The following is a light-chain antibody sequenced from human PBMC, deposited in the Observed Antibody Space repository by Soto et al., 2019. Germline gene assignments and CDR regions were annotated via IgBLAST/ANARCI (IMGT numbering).Light chain of an antibody. CDR2: GAS. Sequence: EIVLTQSPGTLSLSPWERAILSCRASQSVSSSYLAWYQQKPGQAPRLLIYGASSRATGIPDRFSGSESGTDFTLTISRLEPEDFAVYYCQQYGFSVITFGHGTRLEIK. CDR3: QQYGFSVIT. V-gene: IGKV3-20*01. CDR1: QSVSSSY. J-gene: IGKJ5*01.